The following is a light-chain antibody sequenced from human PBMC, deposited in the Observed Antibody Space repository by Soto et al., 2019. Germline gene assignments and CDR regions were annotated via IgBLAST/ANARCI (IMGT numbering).Light chain of an antibody. CDR1: TSDVGGYTY. V-gene: IGLV2-11*01. Sequence: QSALTQPRSVSGSPGQSVTISCSGTTSDVGGYTYVSWYQQLPGRAPKLIISDVNKRPSGVPDRFSGSKSGNTASLTISGLQAEDEADYYCCSYAGSYSIFGGGTKVTVL. J-gene: IGLJ2*01. CDR2: DVN. CDR3: CSYAGSYSI.